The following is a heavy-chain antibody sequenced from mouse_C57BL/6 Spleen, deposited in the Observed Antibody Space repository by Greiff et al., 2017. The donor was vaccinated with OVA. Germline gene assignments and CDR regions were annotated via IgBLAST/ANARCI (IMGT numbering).Heavy chain of an antibody. J-gene: IGHJ4*01. V-gene: IGHV6-3*01. D-gene: IGHD2-3*01. CDR1: GFTFSNYW. CDR3: TGNGYYDYAMDY. Sequence: DVQLQESGGGLVQPGGSMKLSCVASGFTFSNYWMNWVRQSPEKGLEWVAQIRLKSDNYATHYAESVKGRFTISRDDSKSSVYLQMNNLRAEDTGIYYCTGNGYYDYAMDYWGQGTSVTVSS. CDR2: IRLKSDNYAT.